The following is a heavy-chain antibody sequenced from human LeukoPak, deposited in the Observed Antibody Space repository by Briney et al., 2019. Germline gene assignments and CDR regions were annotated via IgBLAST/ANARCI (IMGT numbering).Heavy chain of an antibody. D-gene: IGHD1-26*01. CDR2: FDPEDGET. J-gene: IGHJ4*02. CDR1: GYTLTELS. Sequence: ASVKVSCKVSGYTLTELSMHWVRQAPGKGLEWMGGFDPEDGETIYAQKFQGRVTMTRDTSISTAYMELSRLRSDDTAVYYCARDRYHSGSYYILDYWGQGTLVTVSS. V-gene: IGHV1-24*01. CDR3: ARDRYHSGSYYILDY.